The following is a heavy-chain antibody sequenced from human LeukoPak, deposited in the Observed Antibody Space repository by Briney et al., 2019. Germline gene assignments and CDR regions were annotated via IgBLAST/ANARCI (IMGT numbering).Heavy chain of an antibody. D-gene: IGHD2-21*01. V-gene: IGHV1-8*01. CDR2: MNPNSGNT. CDR1: GYTLTSYD. Sequence: WASVKVSCKASGYTLTSYDINWVRQATGQGLEWMGWMNPNSGNTVYAQNFQGRVTMTRNTSISTAYMELSSLRSDDTAVYYCARGKFPAVFDYWGQGTLVTVSS. CDR3: ARGKFPAVFDY. J-gene: IGHJ4*02.